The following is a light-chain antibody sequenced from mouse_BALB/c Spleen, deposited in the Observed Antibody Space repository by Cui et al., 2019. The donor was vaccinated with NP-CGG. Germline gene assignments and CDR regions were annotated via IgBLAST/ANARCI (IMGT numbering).Light chain of an antibody. CDR1: TGAVVTSNY. CDR2: GTN. J-gene: IGLJ1*01. CDR3: ALWYSNHWV. V-gene: IGLV1*01. Sequence: QAVVTQESALTTSPGETVTLTCRSSTGAVVTSNYANWVQEKPYHLFTGLIGGTNNRAPGVPARFSGSLIGDKAALTITGAQTEDEAIYFCALWYSNHWVFGGGTKLTVL.